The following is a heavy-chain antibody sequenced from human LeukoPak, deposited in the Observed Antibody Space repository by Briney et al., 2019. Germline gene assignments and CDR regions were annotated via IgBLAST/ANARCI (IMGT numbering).Heavy chain of an antibody. Sequence: GGSLRLSCAASGFTFSSYSMNWVRQAPGKGLEWVSSISSSSSYIYYADSVKGRFTISRDNAKNSLYLQMNSLRAEDTAVYYCARDRGSSWYVDYWGQGTTVTVSS. D-gene: IGHD6-13*01. CDR3: ARDRGSSWYVDY. V-gene: IGHV3-21*01. CDR1: GFTFSSYS. CDR2: ISSSSSYI. J-gene: IGHJ6*02.